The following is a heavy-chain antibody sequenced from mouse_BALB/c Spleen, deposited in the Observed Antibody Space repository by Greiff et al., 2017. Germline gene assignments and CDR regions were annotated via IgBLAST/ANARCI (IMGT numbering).Heavy chain of an antibody. CDR2: IDTSDSYT. CDR3: ARAGRDYAIDY. V-gene: IGHV1-69*01. Sequence: QVQLQQPGAELVMPGASVKMSCKASGYTFTDYWMHWVKQRPGQGLEWIGAIDTSDSYTSYNQKFKGKATLTVDESSSTAYMQLSSLTSEDTAVYYCARAGRDYAIDYWGQGTSVTVSA. CDR1: GYTFTDYW. J-gene: IGHJ4*01.